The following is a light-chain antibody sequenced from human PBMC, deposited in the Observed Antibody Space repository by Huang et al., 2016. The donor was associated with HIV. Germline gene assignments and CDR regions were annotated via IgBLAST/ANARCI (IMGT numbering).Light chain of an antibody. Sequence: DIQMTQSPSSLSASVGDRVTITCRASQSISTFLNWYQQRPGTAPKLLIHAASRLQSGVPSRFSGTGSGTHFTLTISSLQPEDYYCQQSSSAPLTFGGGTKVEIK. V-gene: IGKV1-39*01. CDR1: QSISTF. CDR3: QQSSSAPLT. CDR2: AAS. J-gene: IGKJ4*01.